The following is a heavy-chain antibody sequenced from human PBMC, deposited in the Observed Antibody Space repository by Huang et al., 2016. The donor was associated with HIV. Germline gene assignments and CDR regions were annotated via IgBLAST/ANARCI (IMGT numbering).Heavy chain of an antibody. CDR3: ARDLHSGSYYSGAFDI. D-gene: IGHD1-26*01. CDR1: GFTFSSYA. Sequence: QVQLVESGGGVVQPGRSLRLSCAASGFTFSSYAVHWVRQAPGKGLEGVAFISYDGSNQYYADSVKGRFTISRDNSKNTLYLQMNSLRAEDTAVYYCARDLHSGSYYSGAFDIWGQGTMVTVSS. V-gene: IGHV3-30-3*01. CDR2: ISYDGSNQ. J-gene: IGHJ3*02.